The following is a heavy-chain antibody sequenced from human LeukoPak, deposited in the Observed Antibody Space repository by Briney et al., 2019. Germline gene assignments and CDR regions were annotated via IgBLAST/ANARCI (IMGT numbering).Heavy chain of an antibody. D-gene: IGHD2-2*01. CDR1: GGSISSYY. Sequence: SETLSLTCTVSGGSISSYYWSWLRQPPGRGLEWIGYIYYTGTTNYNPSLKSRAAISVDTSKNQFSLKLSSVTAADTAVYYCARDPSDCSSTSCYPNWYFDLWGRGTLVTVS. CDR2: IYYTGTT. V-gene: IGHV4-59*01. CDR3: ARDPSDCSSTSCYPNWYFDL. J-gene: IGHJ2*01.